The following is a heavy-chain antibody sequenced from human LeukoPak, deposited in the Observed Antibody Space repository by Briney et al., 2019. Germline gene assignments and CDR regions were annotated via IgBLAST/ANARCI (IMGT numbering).Heavy chain of an antibody. CDR3: ARGGYYSGTFYFDY. CDR2: IYSGGST. D-gene: IGHD3-22*01. J-gene: IGHJ4*02. CDR1: GFTVSSNY. V-gene: IGHV3-66*01. Sequence: GSLRLSCAASGFTVSSNYMSWVRQAPGKGLEWVSVIYSGGSTYYADSVKGRFTISRDNSKNTLYLQMNSLRAEDTAVYYCARGGYYSGTFYFDYWGQGTLVTVSS.